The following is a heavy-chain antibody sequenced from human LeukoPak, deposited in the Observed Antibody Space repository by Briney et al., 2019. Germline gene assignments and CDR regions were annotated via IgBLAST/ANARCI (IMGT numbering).Heavy chain of an antibody. CDR2: IYSGGST. CDR3: VRATSSLAFDI. CDR1: GFSVSSDY. Sequence: GGSLRLSCAASGFSVSSDYINWFRQAPGKGLEWVSVIYSGGSTYYADSVEGRFTISRDTSKNTLHLHMNNLRPEDTAVYYCVRATSSLAFDIWGQGTKVTVFS. D-gene: IGHD1-1*01. V-gene: IGHV3-53*05. J-gene: IGHJ3*02.